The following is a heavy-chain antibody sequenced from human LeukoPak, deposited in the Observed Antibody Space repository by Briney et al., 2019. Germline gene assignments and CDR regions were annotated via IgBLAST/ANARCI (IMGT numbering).Heavy chain of an antibody. CDR2: ISAYNGNT. CDR1: GYTFTSYG. D-gene: IGHD3-3*01. Sequence: GPVKVSCKASGYTFTSYGISWVRQAPGQGLEWMGWISAYNGNTNYAQKLQGRVTMTTDTSTSTAYMELRSLRSDDTAVYYCARDHAAHDFWSGYYTLPYFDYWGQGTLVTVSS. J-gene: IGHJ4*02. V-gene: IGHV1-18*01. CDR3: ARDHAAHDFWSGYYTLPYFDY.